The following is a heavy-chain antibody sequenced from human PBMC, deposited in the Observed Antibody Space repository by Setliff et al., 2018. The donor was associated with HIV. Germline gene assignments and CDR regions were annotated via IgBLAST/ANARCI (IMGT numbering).Heavy chain of an antibody. J-gene: IGHJ4*02. CDR1: GDSVNSGGFY. CDR3: ATNRVGNYPLDY. CDR2: IYFGGIT. V-gene: IGHV4-31*03. Sequence: PSETLSLTCTVSGDSVNSGGFYWSWIRQHPGKGLEWLGYIYFGGITYYNPSLKSRLTISVDTSKNQFSLKLSSVTAADTAVYFCATNRVGNYPLDYWGRGTLVTVSS. D-gene: IGHD1-7*01.